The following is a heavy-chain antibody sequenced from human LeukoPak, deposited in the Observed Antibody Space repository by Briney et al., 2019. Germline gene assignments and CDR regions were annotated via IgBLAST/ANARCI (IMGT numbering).Heavy chain of an antibody. J-gene: IGHJ4*02. CDR3: AKDGRGVDYFDY. CDR2: ISGSGGST. CDR1: GFTFSSYA. Sequence: PGGSLKLSCAASGFTFSSYAMGWVSQAPGEGLEWVSSISGSGGSTYYADSVKGRFTISRDNSKNTLSLQINSLRAEDTAVYYCAKDGRGVDYFDYWGQGTLVTVSS. D-gene: IGHD2-8*01. V-gene: IGHV3-23*01.